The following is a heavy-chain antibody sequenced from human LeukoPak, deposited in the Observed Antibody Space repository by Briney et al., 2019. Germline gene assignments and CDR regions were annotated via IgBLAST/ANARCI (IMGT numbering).Heavy chain of an antibody. D-gene: IGHD5-24*01. J-gene: IGHJ4*02. CDR1: GGSISSYY. V-gene: IGHV4-59*12. Sequence: SETLSLTCTVSGGSISSYYWSWVRQPPGKGLEWIGYIYYSGSTNYNPSLKSRVTISVDTSKNQFSLKLSSVTAADTAVYYCARVVGDGYNYWGQGTLVTVSS. CDR2: IYYSGST. CDR3: ARVVGDGYNY.